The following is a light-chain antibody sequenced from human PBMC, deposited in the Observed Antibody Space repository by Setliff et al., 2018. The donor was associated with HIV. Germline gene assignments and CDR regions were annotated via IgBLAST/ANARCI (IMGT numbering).Light chain of an antibody. CDR3: SSHTSSNLFFV. J-gene: IGLJ1*01. V-gene: IGLV2-14*01. CDR1: SSDVGGYTS. Sequence: QSALARPASVSGSPGQSITISCTGTSSDVGGYTSISWYQQYPGKAPQLVIYEVSNRPSGVSNRFSGSRSGNTASLTISGLQTEDEADYYRSSHTSSNLFFVFGSGTKVTVL. CDR2: EVS.